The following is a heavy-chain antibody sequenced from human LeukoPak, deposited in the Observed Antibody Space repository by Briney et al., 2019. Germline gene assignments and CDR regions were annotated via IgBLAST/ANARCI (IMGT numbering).Heavy chain of an antibody. Sequence: PGRSLRLSCAASGFTFSSYAMHWVRQAPGKGLEWVAVISYDGSNKYYADSVKGRFTISRDNAKNSLYLQMNSLRAEDTAVYYCAREYYDILTGYYGSSDYWGQGTLVTVSS. V-gene: IGHV3-30-3*01. CDR3: AREYYDILTGYYGSSDY. D-gene: IGHD3-9*01. CDR2: ISYDGSNK. CDR1: GFTFSSYA. J-gene: IGHJ4*02.